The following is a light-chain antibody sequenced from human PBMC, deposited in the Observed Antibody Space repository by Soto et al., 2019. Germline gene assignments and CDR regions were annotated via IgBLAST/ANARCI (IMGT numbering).Light chain of an antibody. CDR3: QQYYGAPLT. Sequence: DIVLTQSPDSLAVSLGERATINCKSSQSILYSGNNKNFLSWYQQKPGQPPKLLIYWASTRESGVPDRFSGSESGTDFTLTISSLQAEDVAVYYCQQYYGAPLTFGGGTKVEVK. J-gene: IGKJ4*01. CDR1: QSILYSGNNKNF. V-gene: IGKV4-1*01. CDR2: WAS.